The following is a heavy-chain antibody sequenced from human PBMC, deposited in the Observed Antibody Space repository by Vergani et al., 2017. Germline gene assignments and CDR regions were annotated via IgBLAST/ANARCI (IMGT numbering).Heavy chain of an antibody. CDR2: INAGNGNT. V-gene: IGHV1-3*01. Sequence: QVQLVQSGAEVKKPGASVKVSCKASGYIFTSYVMHWVRQAPGQRLERMGWINAGNGNTKYSQKFQGRVTITRDTSASTAYMELSSLRFEDTAVYYCARDEAVFVGGTTGLNYWGQGTLVTVSS. CDR1: GYIFTSYV. CDR3: ARDEAVFVGGTTGLNY. J-gene: IGHJ4*02. D-gene: IGHD4-17*01.